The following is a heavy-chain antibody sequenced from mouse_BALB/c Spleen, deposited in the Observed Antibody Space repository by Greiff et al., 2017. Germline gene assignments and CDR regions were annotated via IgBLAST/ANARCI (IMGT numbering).Heavy chain of an antibody. V-gene: IGHV1S132*01. CDR1: GYTFTSYW. CDR2: IFPGTGTT. Sequence: VQLQQSGAELVKPGASVKLSCKTSGYTFTSYWIQWVKQRPGQGLGWIGEIFPGTGTTYYNEKFKGKATLTIDTSSSTAYMQLSSLTSEDSAVYFCARSYYDYAMDYWGQGTSVTVSS. J-gene: IGHJ4*01. CDR3: ARSYYDYAMDY. D-gene: IGHD1-1*01.